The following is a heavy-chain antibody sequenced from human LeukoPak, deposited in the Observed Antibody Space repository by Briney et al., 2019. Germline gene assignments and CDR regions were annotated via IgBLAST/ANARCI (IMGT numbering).Heavy chain of an antibody. CDR3: AKLGQVAGLDY. CDR1: GGSISTYY. J-gene: IGHJ4*02. D-gene: IGHD6-19*01. CDR2: IYYSGST. V-gene: IGHV4-59*08. Sequence: SETLSLTCTVSGGSISTYYWSWIRQPPGKGLEWIGYIYYSGSTNYNPSLKSRVTISVDTPKNQFSLKLSSVTAADTAVYYCAKLGQVAGLDYWGQGTLVTVSS.